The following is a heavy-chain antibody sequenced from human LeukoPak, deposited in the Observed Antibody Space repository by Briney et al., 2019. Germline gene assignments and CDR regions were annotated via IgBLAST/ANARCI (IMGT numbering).Heavy chain of an antibody. D-gene: IGHD1-26*01. J-gene: IGHJ4*02. Sequence: GGSRRLSCAASGLTFSSSWMHWVRQAPGKGLVWVSRINSDGSATAYADAVKGRFTISRDNAKSTLYLQMNSLRAEDTAVYYCARARLDSGRGNFDYGGQGTLVTVSS. CDR2: INSDGSAT. V-gene: IGHV3-74*01. CDR1: GLTFSSSW. CDR3: ARARLDSGRGNFDY.